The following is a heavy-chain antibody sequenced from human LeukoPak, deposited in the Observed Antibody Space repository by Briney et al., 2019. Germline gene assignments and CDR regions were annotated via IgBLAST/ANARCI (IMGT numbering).Heavy chain of an antibody. CDR2: IIPIFGTA. V-gene: IGHV1-69*01. Sequence: SVKVSCKASGGTFSSYAISWVRQAPGHGLEWMGGIIPIFGTANYAQKFQRRVTITADESTSTAYMELSSLRSEDTAVYYCAYSLRMARGAFDIWGQGTMVTVSS. J-gene: IGHJ3*02. D-gene: IGHD2-21*01. CDR1: GGTFSSYA. CDR3: AYSLRMARGAFDI.